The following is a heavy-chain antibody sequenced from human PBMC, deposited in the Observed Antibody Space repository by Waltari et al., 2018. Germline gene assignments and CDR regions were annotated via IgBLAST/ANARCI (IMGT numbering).Heavy chain of an antibody. CDR2: MNPNSGNT. Sequence: QVQLVQSGAEVKKPGASVKVSCKASGYTFTSYDINWVRQATGQGLEWMGWMNPNSGNTGYAQKFQGRVTMTRNTSISTAYMELSSLRSEDTAVYYCASQEIAAAGFYAFDIWGQGTMVTVSS. J-gene: IGHJ3*02. CDR3: ASQEIAAAGFYAFDI. V-gene: IGHV1-8*02. D-gene: IGHD6-13*01. CDR1: GYTFTSYD.